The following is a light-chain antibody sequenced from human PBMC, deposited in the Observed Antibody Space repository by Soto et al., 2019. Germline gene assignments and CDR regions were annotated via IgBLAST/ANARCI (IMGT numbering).Light chain of an antibody. CDR3: QQRSNWPLT. CDR1: QSVSSY. J-gene: IGKJ5*01. Sequence: EIVLTQSPATLSVSPGERATLSCRASQSVSSYLAWYQQKPGQAPRLLIYDASNRATGIPARFSGSESGTDFTLTISSLEPEDFAVYYCQQRSNWPLTFGQGTRLE. V-gene: IGKV3-11*01. CDR2: DAS.